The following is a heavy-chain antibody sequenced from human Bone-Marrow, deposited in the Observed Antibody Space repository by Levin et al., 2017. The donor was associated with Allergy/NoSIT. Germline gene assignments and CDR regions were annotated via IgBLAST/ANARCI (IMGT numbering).Heavy chain of an antibody. CDR2: IYSSGTA. CDR3: ARDKDFGDLDP. CDR1: GGSMSNHY. Sequence: SETLSLTCTVSGGSMSNHYWHWIRQPPGKGLEWIAQIYSSGTANYNPSLKSRVTISLDTSKNPFSLKLNSVTAADTAVYYCARDKDFGDLDPWGQGTLVTVSS. V-gene: IGHV4-59*11. J-gene: IGHJ5*02. D-gene: IGHD3-16*01.